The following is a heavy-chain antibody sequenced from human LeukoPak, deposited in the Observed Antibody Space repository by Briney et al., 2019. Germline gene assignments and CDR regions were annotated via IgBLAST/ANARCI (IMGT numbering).Heavy chain of an antibody. Sequence: GESLKISCKGSGYSFTSYWIGWVRQMPGKGLEWMGIIYPGDSDTRYSPSFQGQVTISADKSISTAYLQWSSLKASDTAMYYCARRGSVGSSWIRPAFDIWGQGTMVTVSS. CDR2: IYPGDSDT. D-gene: IGHD6-13*01. V-gene: IGHV5-51*01. J-gene: IGHJ3*02. CDR1: GYSFTSYW. CDR3: ARRGSVGSSWIRPAFDI.